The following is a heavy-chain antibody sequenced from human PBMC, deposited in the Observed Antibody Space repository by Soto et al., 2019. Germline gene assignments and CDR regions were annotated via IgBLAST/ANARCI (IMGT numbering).Heavy chain of an antibody. V-gene: IGHV1-69*13. CDR2: IIPIFGTA. CDR3: ARLPGYCSSTSCPNDYYYYGMDV. J-gene: IGHJ6*02. D-gene: IGHD2-2*01. CDR1: GGTFSSYA. Sequence: SVKVSCKASGGTFSSYAISWVRQAPGQGLEWMGGIIPIFGTANYAQKFQGRVTITADESTSTAYMELSSLRSEDTAVYYCARLPGYCSSTSCPNDYYYYGMDVWGQGTTVTVSS.